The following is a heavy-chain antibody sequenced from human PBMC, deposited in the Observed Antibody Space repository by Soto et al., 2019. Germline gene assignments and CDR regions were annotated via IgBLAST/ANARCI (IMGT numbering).Heavy chain of an antibody. CDR2: VTASGGGT. CDR3: AKALVPALTAKFGY. J-gene: IGHJ4*02. D-gene: IGHD5-18*01. V-gene: IGHV3-23*01. Sequence: HPGGSLRLSCAASGFIFNNYAMTWVRQAPGKGLEWVSTVTASGGGTFYANSAKGRFTISRDNSRNTLHLQMSSLRVEDTALYYCAKALVPALTAKFGYWGQGTLVTVSS. CDR1: GFIFNNYA.